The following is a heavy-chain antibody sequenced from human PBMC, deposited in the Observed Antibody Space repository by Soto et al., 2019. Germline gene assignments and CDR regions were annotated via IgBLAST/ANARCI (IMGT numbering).Heavy chain of an antibody. CDR2: IYYSGST. CDR3: ARDDIGNWFAP. CDR1: GGSISSGGYS. V-gene: IGHV4-61*08. Sequence: SETLSLTCAVSGGSISSGGYSWSWIRQPPGKGLEWIGYIYYSGSTNYNPSLKSRVTISVDTSKNQFSLKLSSVTAADTAVYYCARDDIGNWFAPWGQGTLVTVSS. J-gene: IGHJ5*02. D-gene: IGHD2-15*01.